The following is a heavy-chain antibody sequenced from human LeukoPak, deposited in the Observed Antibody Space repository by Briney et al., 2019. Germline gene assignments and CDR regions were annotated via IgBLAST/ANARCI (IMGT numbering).Heavy chain of an antibody. J-gene: IGHJ6*03. CDR1: GYSFTTYW. V-gene: IGHV5-51*01. Sequence: GESLKISCKGSGYSFTTYWIGWVRQMPGKGLGWMGIIYPGDSDTRYSPSFQDQVTISADKSISTAYMQWTSVKASDTAIYYCARHGSPGTDYYYYYMDVWGKGTTVTVSS. CDR2: IYPGDSDT. D-gene: IGHD1-1*01. CDR3: ARHGSPGTDYYYYYMDV.